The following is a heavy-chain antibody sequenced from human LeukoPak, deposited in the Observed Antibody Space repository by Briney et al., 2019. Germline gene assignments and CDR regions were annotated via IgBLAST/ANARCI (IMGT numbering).Heavy chain of an antibody. J-gene: IGHJ5*02. Sequence: PGGSLRLSCAASGFTFSNYWMHWVRQAPGKGLVWVSRISPDGTNTICADSVTGRFTMSRDNAKSTLYLHMNTLRDEDTAVYYCARLRVSETYYYDHWGQGILVTVSS. V-gene: IGHV3-74*01. CDR2: ISPDGTNT. CDR3: ARLRVSETYYYDH. CDR1: GFTFSNYW. D-gene: IGHD3-10*01.